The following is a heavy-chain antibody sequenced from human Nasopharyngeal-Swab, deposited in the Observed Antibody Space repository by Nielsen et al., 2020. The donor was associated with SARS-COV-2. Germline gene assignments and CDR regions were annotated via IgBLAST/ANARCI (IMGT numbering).Heavy chain of an antibody. D-gene: IGHD6-19*01. CDR3: AKERTVAGPQGGFDF. V-gene: IGHV3-30*18. CDR2: LSHDRTDK. Sequence: GESLKISCAASGFIFSRHGMHWVRQAPGKGLEWLAILSHDRTDKYYADSVKGRFTVSRDNSKNTLYLQMDNLRTDDTAIYYCAKERTVAGPQGGFDFWCQGTLVTVSS. CDR1: GFIFSRHG. J-gene: IGHJ4*02.